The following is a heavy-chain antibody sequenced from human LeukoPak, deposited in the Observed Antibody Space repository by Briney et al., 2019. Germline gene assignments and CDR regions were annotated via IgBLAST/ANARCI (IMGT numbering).Heavy chain of an antibody. CDR1: GGSISSYY. V-gene: IGHV4-59*01. Sequence: SETLSLTCTVSGGSISSYYWSWLRQPPGKGLEWIGYIYYSGSINYNPSLKSRVTISVDTSKNQFSLKLSSVTAADTAVYYCARGVYKWELPLGYFDYWGQGTLVTVSS. D-gene: IGHD1-26*01. CDR2: IYYSGSI. J-gene: IGHJ4*02. CDR3: ARGVYKWELPLGYFDY.